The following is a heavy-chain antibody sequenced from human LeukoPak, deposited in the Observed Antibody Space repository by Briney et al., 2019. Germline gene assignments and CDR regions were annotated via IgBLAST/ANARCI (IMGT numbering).Heavy chain of an antibody. V-gene: IGHV3-7*01. D-gene: IGHD1-1*01. CDR2: IKTDGREK. J-gene: IGHJ4*02. Sequence: KTGGSLRLSCVASGFHFSSYWMTWFRQAPGKGREWVANIKTDGREKYYVDSVKGRFTISRDNAKNSLYLQMSSLRAAAPAAYYCARDGVTGATGNFDYWGQGALVTVSS. CDR1: GFHFSSYW. CDR3: ARDGVTGATGNFDY.